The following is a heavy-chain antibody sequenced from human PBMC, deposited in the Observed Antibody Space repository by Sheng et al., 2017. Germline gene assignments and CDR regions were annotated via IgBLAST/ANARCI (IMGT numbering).Heavy chain of an antibody. D-gene: IGHD6-13*01. Sequence: QVQLVQSGAEVKKPGSSVKVSCKASGGISTSYTISWVRQAPGQGLEWMGGIIPIIGVTNYAQKFQGRVTISADKSTSTAYMDLNSLSSEDTAIYYCARRRDSSSWFNYLDVWGQGTPVTVSS. V-gene: IGHV1-69*10. CDR2: IIPIIGVT. CDR1: GGISTSYT. CDR3: ARRRDSSSWFNYLDV. J-gene: IGHJ6*02.